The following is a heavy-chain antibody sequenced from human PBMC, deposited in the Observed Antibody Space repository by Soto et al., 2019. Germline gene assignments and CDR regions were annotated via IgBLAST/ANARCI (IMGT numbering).Heavy chain of an antibody. V-gene: IGHV1-46*01. D-gene: IGHD3-3*01. CDR2: INPSGGST. J-gene: IGHJ5*02. CDR3: ARDASFRLVTNLNWRYP. Sequence: ASVKLSCKASGYTFTSYGISWVRQAPGQGLEWMGIINPSGGSTSYAQKFQGRVTMTRDTSTSTVYMELSSLRSEDTAVYYCARDASFRLVTNLNWRYPWG. CDR1: GYTFTSYG.